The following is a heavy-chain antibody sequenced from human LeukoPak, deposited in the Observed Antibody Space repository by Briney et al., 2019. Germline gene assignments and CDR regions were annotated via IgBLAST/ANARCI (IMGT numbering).Heavy chain of an antibody. CDR2: IYYSGST. J-gene: IGHJ4*02. CDR1: GGSISSSSYY. CDR3: ARRDYDYVWGSYRPFDY. Sequence: SETLSLTCTVSGGSISSSSYYWGWIRQPPGKGLEWIGSIYYSGSTYYNPSLKSRVTISVDTSKNQFSLKLSSVTAADTAVYYCARRDYDYVWGSYRPFDYWGQGTLVTVSS. V-gene: IGHV4-39*01. D-gene: IGHD3-16*02.